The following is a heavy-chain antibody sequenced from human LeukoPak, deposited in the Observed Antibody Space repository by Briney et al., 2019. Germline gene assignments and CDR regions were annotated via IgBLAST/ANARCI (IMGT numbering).Heavy chain of an antibody. CDR3: ARDPYGSGSYYNH. V-gene: IGHV3-21*01. Sequence: VGSLRLSCAASGFTFSSYSMNWVRQAPGKGLEWVSSISSSSSYIYYADSVKGRFTISRDNAKNSLYLQMNSLRAEDTAVHYCARDPYGSGSYYNHWGQGTLVTVSS. CDR2: ISSSSSYI. J-gene: IGHJ5*02. CDR1: GFTFSSYS. D-gene: IGHD3-10*01.